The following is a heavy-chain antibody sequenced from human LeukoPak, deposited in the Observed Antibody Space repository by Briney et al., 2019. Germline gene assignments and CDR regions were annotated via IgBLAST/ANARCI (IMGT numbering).Heavy chain of an antibody. Sequence: GRSLTLSCAASGFTFSSYGMHWVRQAPGKGLEWVAVIWYDGSNKYYADPVKGRFTISRDNSKNTLYLQMNSLRAEDTAVYYCCMAAAGTINNWGQGTVVSVSS. D-gene: IGHD6-13*01. V-gene: IGHV3-33*01. CDR2: IWYDGSNK. CDR3: CMAAAGTINN. CDR1: GFTFSSYG. J-gene: IGHJ4*02.